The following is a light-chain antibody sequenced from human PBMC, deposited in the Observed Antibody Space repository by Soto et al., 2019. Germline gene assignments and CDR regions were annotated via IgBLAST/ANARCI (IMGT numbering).Light chain of an antibody. CDR1: QSVSSN. CDR2: AAS. CDR3: QQNNNWPPWT. Sequence: EIVMTQSPATLSVSPGDRATLSCRASQSVSSNLAWYQQKPGQAPRLLIYAASTRPPGIPARFSGSGSGTEYSLTISSLQSEDFAAYYCQQNNNWPPWTFGQGTKVEIK. J-gene: IGKJ1*01. V-gene: IGKV3-15*01.